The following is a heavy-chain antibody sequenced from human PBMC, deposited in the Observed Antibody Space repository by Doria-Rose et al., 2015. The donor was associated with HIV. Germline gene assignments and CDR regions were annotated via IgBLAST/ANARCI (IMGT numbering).Heavy chain of an antibody. CDR3: ARIKSSRWYHKYYFDF. J-gene: IGHJ4*02. Sequence: SGPVVVKPTETLTLTCTVSGVSLSSPGMGVSWIRQPPGKALEWLANIFSDDERSYKTSLKSRLTISRGTSKSQVVLTMTDMDPVDTATYYCARIKSSRWYHKYYFDFWGQGTLVIVSA. D-gene: IGHD6-13*01. CDR1: GVSLSSPGMG. V-gene: IGHV2-26*01. CDR2: IFSDDER.